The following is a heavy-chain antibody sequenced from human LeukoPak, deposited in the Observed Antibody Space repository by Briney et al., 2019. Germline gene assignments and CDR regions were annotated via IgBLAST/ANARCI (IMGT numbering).Heavy chain of an antibody. CDR3: ARVDIVVVPAAIYYYGMDV. CDR2: IYHSGST. Sequence: SETLSLTCAVSGGSISSSNWWSWVRQPPGKGLEWIGEIYHSGSTNYNPSLKSRVTISVDKSKNQFSLKLSSVTAADTAVYYCARVDIVVVPAAIYYYGMDVWGQGTTVTVSS. J-gene: IGHJ6*02. V-gene: IGHV4-4*02. D-gene: IGHD2-2*01. CDR1: GGSISSSNW.